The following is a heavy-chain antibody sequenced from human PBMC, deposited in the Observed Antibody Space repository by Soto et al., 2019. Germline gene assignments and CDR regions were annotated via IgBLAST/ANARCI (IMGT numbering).Heavy chain of an antibody. D-gene: IGHD1-26*01. V-gene: IGHV1-24*01. CDR2: SAPEEGEP. J-gene: IGHJ4*02. Sequence: ASVKVSCKVPENTLTELTIDWLRQAPGKGLEWMGRSAPEEGEPIYPQRFKGRVSMTEDPSTDTDYMELTSLRSEDTAVYFCAADRKIVGTVGAFDFWGQETLFNVSS. CDR3: AADRKIVGTVGAFDF. CDR1: ENTLTELT.